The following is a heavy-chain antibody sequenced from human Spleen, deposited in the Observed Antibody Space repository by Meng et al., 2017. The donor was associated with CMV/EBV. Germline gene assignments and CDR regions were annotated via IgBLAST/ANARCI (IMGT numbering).Heavy chain of an antibody. CDR1: GFTVSANY. D-gene: IGHD3-16*01. J-gene: IGHJ6*02. V-gene: IGHV3-66*02. Sequence: GGSLRLSCAASGFTVSANYVSWVRQAPGKGLEWVSIFYSGGTTYYADSVKGRFIISTDDSKNTLYLQMNNLRVEDTAVYFCAREINDWGHYGMDVWGQGTTVTVSS. CDR2: FYSGGTT. CDR3: AREINDWGHYGMDV.